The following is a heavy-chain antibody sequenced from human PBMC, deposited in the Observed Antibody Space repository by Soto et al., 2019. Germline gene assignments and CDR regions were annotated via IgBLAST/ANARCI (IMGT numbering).Heavy chain of an antibody. D-gene: IGHD3-3*01. V-gene: IGHV4-31*03. CDR2: IYYSRST. J-gene: IGHJ4*02. Sequence: SETLSLTCTVSGDSIRSGAYYWSWIRQHPGKGLEWIGYIYYSRSTYSPPSLKSRLTISADTSKTQFSLRLSSVTAADTAVHYCARGITIFGVVYFDYWGQGTLVTVS. CDR1: GDSIRSGAYY. CDR3: ARGITIFGVVYFDY.